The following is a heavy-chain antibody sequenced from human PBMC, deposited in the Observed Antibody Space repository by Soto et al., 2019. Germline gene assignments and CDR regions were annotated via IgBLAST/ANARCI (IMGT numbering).Heavy chain of an antibody. CDR3: ARDFRNYDFWSGYYDY. V-gene: IGHV3-21*01. CDR2: ISGSSSYI. CDR1: GFTFSRYS. J-gene: IGHJ4*02. Sequence: GGSLRLSCAASGFTFSRYSMNWVRQAPGKGLEWVSSISGSSSYIYYADSVKGRFTISRDNAKNSLYLQMNSLRAEDTAVYYCARDFRNYDFWSGYYDYWGQGTLVTVSS. D-gene: IGHD3-3*01.